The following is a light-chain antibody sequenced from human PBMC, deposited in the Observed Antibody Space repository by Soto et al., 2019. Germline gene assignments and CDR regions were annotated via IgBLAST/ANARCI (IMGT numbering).Light chain of an antibody. J-gene: IGLJ1*01. CDR1: GSDVGSYNR. Sequence: QSALSQPPSVSGSPGQSVTISCTGTGSDVGSYNRVSWYQQPPDTAPKLMLYEVSYRPSGVPDRFSGSKSGNTASLTISGLQAEDEADYYCSLYTSSGTYVFGTGTKVTVL. CDR2: EVS. CDR3: SLYTSSGTYV. V-gene: IGLV2-18*01.